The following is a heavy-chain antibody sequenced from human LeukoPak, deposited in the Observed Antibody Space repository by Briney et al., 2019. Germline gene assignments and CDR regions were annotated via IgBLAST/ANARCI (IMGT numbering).Heavy chain of an antibody. Sequence: ASETLSLTCTVSGGSISSYYWSWIRQSPGKGLEWIGYIDYSGSAYYNPSLKSRVTISVDTAKNQFSLKLSSVTAADTAVYYCARGLSGYIIDYWGQGTLVTVSS. J-gene: IGHJ4*02. V-gene: IGHV4-59*08. CDR1: GGSISSYY. CDR3: ARGLSGYIIDY. CDR2: IDYSGSA. D-gene: IGHD3-3*01.